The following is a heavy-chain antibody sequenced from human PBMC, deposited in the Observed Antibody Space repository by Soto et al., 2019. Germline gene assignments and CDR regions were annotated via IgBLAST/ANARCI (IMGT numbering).Heavy chain of an antibody. CDR1: GGYSSGGDYY. CDR2: IYYSGST. CDR3: ARDRHSYGYDY. V-gene: IGHV4-30-4*01. D-gene: IGHD5-18*01. J-gene: IGHJ4*02. Sequence: SEPLSLICTVSGGYSSGGDYYWSRIRQPPGKGLEWIGYIYYSGSTYYNPSLKSRVTISVDTSKNQSSLKLSSVTAADTAVYYCARDRHSYGYDYWGQGTLVTVSS.